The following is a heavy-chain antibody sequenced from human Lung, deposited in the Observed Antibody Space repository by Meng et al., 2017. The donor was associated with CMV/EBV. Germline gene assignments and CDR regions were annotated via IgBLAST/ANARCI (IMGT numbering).Heavy chain of an antibody. CDR2: ISGSGGST. J-gene: IGHJ5*02. Sequence: GESLKISCVASGLTFSSHPMTWVRQAPGKGLEWVSSISGSGGSTYSADSVQGRFTIPRDNSKNTLYLQMSALRDEDTALYYCARGGPVAGKNWFDRWGQGTLVXVSS. V-gene: IGHV3-23*01. CDR3: ARGGPVAGKNWFDR. CDR1: GLTFSSHP. D-gene: IGHD6-19*01.